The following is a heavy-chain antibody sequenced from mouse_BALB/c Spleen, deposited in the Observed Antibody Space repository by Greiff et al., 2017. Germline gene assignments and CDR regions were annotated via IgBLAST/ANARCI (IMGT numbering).Heavy chain of an antibody. V-gene: IGHV1S127*01. J-gene: IGHJ3*01. CDR3: TRSGTTVGPRFAY. D-gene: IGHD1-1*01. Sequence: QVQLKQPGAELVKPGASVKMSCKASGYTFTSYWMHWVKQRPGQGLEWIGVIDPSDSYTSYNQKFKGKATLTVDTSSSTAYMQLSSLTSEDSAVYYCTRSGTTVGPRFAYWGQGTLVTVSA. CDR2: IDPSDSYT. CDR1: GYTFTSYW.